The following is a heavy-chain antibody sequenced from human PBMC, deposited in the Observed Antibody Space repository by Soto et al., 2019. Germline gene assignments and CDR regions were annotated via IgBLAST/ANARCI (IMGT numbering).Heavy chain of an antibody. D-gene: IGHD6-6*01. CDR1: GFTFSSFS. CDR2: ISSSSNYI. J-gene: IGHJ5*02. CDR3: AREDSSSA. V-gene: IGHV3-21*06. Sequence: EVELVESGGGLVKPGGSPRLSCAASGFTFSSFSMNWVRQAPGKGLEWVSSISSSSNYIHYADSVEGRFTVSRDNAKNSLYLQMNSLRAEDTAVYYCAREDSSSAWGQGTLVTVSS.